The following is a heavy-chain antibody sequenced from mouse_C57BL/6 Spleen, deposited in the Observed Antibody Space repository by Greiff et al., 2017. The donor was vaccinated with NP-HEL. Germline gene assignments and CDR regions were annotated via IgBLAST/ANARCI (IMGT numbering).Heavy chain of an antibody. J-gene: IGHJ1*03. CDR1: GYSITSGYY. CDR2: ISYDGSN. Sequence: DVQLQESGPGLVKPSPSLTLTCSVTGYSITSGYYWNWIRQFPGNKLEWMGYISYDGSNNYNPSFKNRISITRDTSKNQFFLKLNSVTTEDTATYYCARRYGSSYWYFDVWGTGTTVTVSS. CDR3: ARRYGSSYWYFDV. D-gene: IGHD1-1*01. V-gene: IGHV3-6*01.